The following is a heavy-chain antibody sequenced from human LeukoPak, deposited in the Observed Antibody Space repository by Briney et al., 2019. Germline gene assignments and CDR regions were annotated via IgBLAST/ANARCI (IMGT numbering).Heavy chain of an antibody. D-gene: IGHD1-1*01. CDR2: VSYDGSDG. Sequence: GGSQRLSCIGSGFNFTYYAIYWVRQAPGKGLEWVAVVSYDGSDGYYADSVKGRFSISRDNSQNTVTLQMNNLRVDDTAIYYCAKLAWNDGSYYFDYWGQGTLVTVSS. J-gene: IGHJ4*02. CDR3: AKLAWNDGSYYFDY. CDR1: GFNFTYYA. V-gene: IGHV3-30*18.